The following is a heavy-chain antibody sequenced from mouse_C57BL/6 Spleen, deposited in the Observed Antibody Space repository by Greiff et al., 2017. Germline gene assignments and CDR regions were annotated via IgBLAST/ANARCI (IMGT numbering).Heavy chain of an antibody. CDR2: LYPGDGDT. CDR1: GYAFSSSW. CDR3: ARGFAY. J-gene: IGHJ3*01. Sequence: QVQLQQSGPELVKPGASVKISCKASGYAFSSSWMNWVKQRPGKGLEWIGRLYPGDGDTNYNGKFKGKATLTADKSSSTAYMQLSSLTSEDSAVYFCARGFAYWGQGTLVTVSA. V-gene: IGHV1-82*01.